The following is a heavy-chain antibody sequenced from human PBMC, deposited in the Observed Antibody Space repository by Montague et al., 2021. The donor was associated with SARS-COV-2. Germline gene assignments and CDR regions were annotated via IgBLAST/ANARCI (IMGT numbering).Heavy chain of an antibody. V-gene: IGHV3-53*04. CDR3: AAGIGNNALAY. CDR1: GFIVSGNY. Sequence: SLRLSCAASGFIVSGNYMSWVRQAPGKGLDWVSVIYTGGTTFYAGSVKGRFTISRHHADNTLYLQMNSLRDDDTAVYYCAAGIGNNALAYWGQGTLVTVSS. J-gene: IGHJ4*02. D-gene: IGHD1-14*01. CDR2: IYTGGTT.